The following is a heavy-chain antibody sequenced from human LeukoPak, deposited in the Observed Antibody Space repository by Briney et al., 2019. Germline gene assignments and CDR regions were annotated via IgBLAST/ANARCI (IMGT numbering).Heavy chain of an antibody. J-gene: IGHJ4*02. Sequence: KPSETLSLTCTVSGGSISGYYWSWIRQPPGKGLQWIGHIYYSGSANYNPSLKSRVTISVDTSKNQFSLKLSSVTATDTAVYYCARHVEQWLTPFDFWGRGTLVTVSS. V-gene: IGHV4-59*08. CDR1: GGSISGYY. CDR3: ARHVEQWLTPFDF. D-gene: IGHD6-19*01. CDR2: IYYSGSA.